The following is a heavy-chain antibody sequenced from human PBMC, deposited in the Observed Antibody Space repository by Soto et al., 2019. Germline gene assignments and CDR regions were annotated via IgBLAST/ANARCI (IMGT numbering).Heavy chain of an antibody. D-gene: IGHD1-26*01. CDR2: IYYSGGT. Sequence: EILSPPCTDAGGLRSWYNWRWIRQPPGKGLEWIGYIYYSGGTNYNPSLKSRVTISVDTSKNQFSLKLSSVPAADTAVYYCARENSGYVDYWGQGILVTVPS. V-gene: IGHV4-59*01. J-gene: IGHJ4*02. CDR3: ARENSGYVDY. CDR1: GGLRSWYN.